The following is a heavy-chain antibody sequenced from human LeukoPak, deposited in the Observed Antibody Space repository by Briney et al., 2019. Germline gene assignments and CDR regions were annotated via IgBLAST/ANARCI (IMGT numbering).Heavy chain of an antibody. D-gene: IGHD1-26*01. V-gene: IGHV1-2*02. Sequence: GASVKVSCKASGYSFMNYYIHWVRQAPGHGLVWIGKMNPNTGDANYTEEFQGRVTMTRDTSVSTAYLEVSRLTSADTAVYYCASSATSGVHIWGQGTLVTV. CDR1: GYSFMNYY. J-gene: IGHJ1*01. CDR2: MNPNTGDA. CDR3: ASSATSGVHI.